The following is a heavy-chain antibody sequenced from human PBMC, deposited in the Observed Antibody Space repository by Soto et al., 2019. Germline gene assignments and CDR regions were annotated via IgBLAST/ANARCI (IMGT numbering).Heavy chain of an antibody. CDR2: IWYDGSNK. V-gene: IGHV3-33*01. D-gene: IGHD2-2*01. Sequence: PGGSLRLSCAASGFTFSSYGMHWVRQAPGKGLEWVAVIWYDGSNKYYADSVKGRFTISRDNSKNTLYLQMNSLRAEDTAVYYWARGERWRGYCSSTSCSTPGLDYWGQGTLVTVSS. CDR3: ARGERWRGYCSSTSCSTPGLDY. CDR1: GFTFSSYG. J-gene: IGHJ4*02.